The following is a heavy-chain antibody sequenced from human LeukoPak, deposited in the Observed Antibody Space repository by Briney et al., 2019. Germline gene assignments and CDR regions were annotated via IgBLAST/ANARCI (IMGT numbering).Heavy chain of an antibody. J-gene: IGHJ4*02. Sequence: GASVKASCKASGGTFSSYAISWVRQAPGQGLEWMGGIIPIFGTANYAQKFQGRVTITADESTSTAYMELSSLRSEDTAVYYCARDYRGYSYGSFDYWGQGTLVTVSS. CDR1: GGTFSSYA. CDR2: IIPIFGTA. CDR3: ARDYRGYSYGSFDY. D-gene: IGHD5-18*01. V-gene: IGHV1-69*13.